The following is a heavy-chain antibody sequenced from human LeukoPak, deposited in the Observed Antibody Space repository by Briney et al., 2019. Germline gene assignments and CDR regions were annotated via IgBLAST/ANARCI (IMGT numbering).Heavy chain of an antibody. CDR2: IKNKHEHQAT. V-gene: IGHV3-15*07. CDR3: VTDANRILGARGTGY. J-gene: IGHJ4*02. CDR1: GFDFSGAY. D-gene: IGHD1-26*01. Sequence: PGGSLRLSCAASGFDFSGAYMNWVRQAPGKGLEWVGLIKNKHEHQATDYAAPVRERFIITRDDSSSTLFLQMNSLKTEDIAVYYCVTDANRILGARGTGYWGQGILVTVSS.